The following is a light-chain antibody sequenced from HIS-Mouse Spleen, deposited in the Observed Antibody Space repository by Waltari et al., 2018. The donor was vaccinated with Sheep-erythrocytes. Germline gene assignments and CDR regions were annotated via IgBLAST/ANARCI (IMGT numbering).Light chain of an antibody. CDR2: WAS. CDR1: QSVLYSSNNKNY. Sequence: DIVMTQSPDSLAVSLGERATINCKSSQSVLYSSNNKNYLAWYQQKPGQPPKLLIYWASSREPGVPDRFSGSGSGTDFTLTISSLQAEDVAVYYCQQYYSTLLPFGGGTKVEVK. J-gene: IGKJ4*01. V-gene: IGKV4-1*01. CDR3: QQYYSTLLP.